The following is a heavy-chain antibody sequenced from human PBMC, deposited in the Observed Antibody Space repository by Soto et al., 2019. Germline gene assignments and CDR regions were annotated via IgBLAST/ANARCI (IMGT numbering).Heavy chain of an antibody. CDR1: GGSISSSSYY. J-gene: IGHJ4*02. D-gene: IGHD2-15*01. V-gene: IGHV4-39*01. Sequence: SETLSLTCTVSGGSISSSSYYWGWIRQPPGKGLEWIGSIYYSGSTYYNPSLKSRVTISVDTSKNQFSLKLSSVTAADTAVYYCASEGYCSGGSCYYFDYWGQGTLVTVSS. CDR3: ASEGYCSGGSCYYFDY. CDR2: IYYSGST.